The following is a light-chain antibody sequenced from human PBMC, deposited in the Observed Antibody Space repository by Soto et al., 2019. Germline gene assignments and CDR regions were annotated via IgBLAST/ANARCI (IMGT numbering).Light chain of an antibody. CDR1: SSDVGGYNS. V-gene: IGLV2-14*01. J-gene: IGLJ1*01. Sequence: QSALTQPASVSGSPGQSITISCTGTSSDVGGYNSVSWDRQDPGKAPKLMIYDVTNRPSGVSNRFSGSKSGNTASLTISGLQAEDEAAYYCSSFKSSITYVFGTGTKVTVL. CDR2: DVT. CDR3: SSFKSSITYV.